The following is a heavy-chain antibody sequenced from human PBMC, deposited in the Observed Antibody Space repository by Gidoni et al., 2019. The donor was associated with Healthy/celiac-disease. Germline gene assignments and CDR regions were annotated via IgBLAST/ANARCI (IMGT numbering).Heavy chain of an antibody. V-gene: IGHV3-9*01. CDR3: AKDRILLGYYYYGMDV. CDR2: ISWNSGSI. Sequence: EVQLVESGGGLVQPGRSLRLSCAASGFPFADYAMHWVRQAPGKGLEWVSGISWNSGSIGYADSVKGRFTNSRDNAKNSLYLQMNSLRAEDTALYYCAKDRILLGYYYYGMDVWGQGTTVTVSS. J-gene: IGHJ6*02. D-gene: IGHD2-15*01. CDR1: GFPFADYA.